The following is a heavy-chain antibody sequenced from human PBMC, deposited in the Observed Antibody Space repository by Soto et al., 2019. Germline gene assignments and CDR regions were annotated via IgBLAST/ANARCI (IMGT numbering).Heavy chain of an antibody. CDR3: ARGATHGSSWYFWFAP. Sequence: QMQLVQSGAEVRMPGSSVKVSCKASGGTFSTYSINWVRQAPGQGLEWMGGIIPLFGTTNYAQKFKGRVTITADESTSTAYMELSSLRAEDAAVYYCARGATHGSSWYFWFAPWGQGTLVTVSS. D-gene: IGHD6-13*01. V-gene: IGHV1-69*01. CDR2: IIPLFGTT. CDR1: GGTFSTYS. J-gene: IGHJ5*02.